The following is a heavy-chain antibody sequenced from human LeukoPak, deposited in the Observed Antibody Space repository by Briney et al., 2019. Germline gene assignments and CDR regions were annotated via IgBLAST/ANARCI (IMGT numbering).Heavy chain of an antibody. Sequence: SETLSLTCTGSGGSLSSYYWSWIRQPAGKGLEWVGRIYTSGSTNYNPSLKSRVTMSVDTSKNQFSLKLSSVPAADTAVYYCARGGYYGSGNDFRFDPWGQGTLVTVSS. J-gene: IGHJ5*02. CDR3: ARGGYYGSGNDFRFDP. CDR1: GGSLSSYY. D-gene: IGHD3-10*01. CDR2: IYTSGST. V-gene: IGHV4-4*07.